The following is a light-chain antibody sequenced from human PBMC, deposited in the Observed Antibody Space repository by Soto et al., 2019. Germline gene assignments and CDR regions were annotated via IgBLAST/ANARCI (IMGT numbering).Light chain of an antibody. J-gene: IGKJ1*01. Sequence: IHMTQSPSTLSVSVVDRVTTTFLASQTISSWLAWYQQEPGKAPKLLIYKASTLKSGVPSRFSGSGSGTEFTLTISSLQPDDFATYYCLQHNTFPRTFGQGTKVDIK. V-gene: IGKV1-5*03. CDR2: KAS. CDR3: LQHNTFPRT. CDR1: QTISSW.